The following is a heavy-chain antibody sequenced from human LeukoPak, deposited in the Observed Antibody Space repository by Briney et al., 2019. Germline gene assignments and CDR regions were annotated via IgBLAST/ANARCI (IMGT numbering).Heavy chain of an antibody. Sequence: GGSLRLSWAASWFTLSDHYMNWGRQAPGEGPGWVSSISTHSNYIYYADSLKGRFTISRDNAKNSLHLQMNSLRADDTAIYYCARGHYDSSGSLDCWGQGTRVTVS. J-gene: IGHJ4*02. CDR3: ARGHYDSSGSLDC. V-gene: IGHV3-21*01. D-gene: IGHD3-22*01. CDR2: ISTHSNYI. CDR1: WFTLSDHY.